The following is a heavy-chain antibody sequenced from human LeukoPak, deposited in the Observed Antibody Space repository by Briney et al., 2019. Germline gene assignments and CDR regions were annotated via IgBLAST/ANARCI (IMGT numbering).Heavy chain of an antibody. V-gene: IGHV3-33*01. CDR2: IWFDGTNK. Sequence: GGSLRLSCEASGFTFSSYGMHWVRQAPGKGPEWVAYIWFDGTNKYYVDSVKGRFAISRDNSKNTLELEMNSLTVDDTGVYYCARGTWYIDVWGRGTLVTVSS. CDR3: ARGTWYIDV. D-gene: IGHD1-7*01. CDR1: GFTFSSYG. J-gene: IGHJ2*01.